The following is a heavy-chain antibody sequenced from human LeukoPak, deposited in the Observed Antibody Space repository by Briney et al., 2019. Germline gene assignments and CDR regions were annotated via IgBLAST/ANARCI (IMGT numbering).Heavy chain of an antibody. V-gene: IGHV3-64D*06. Sequence: EGSLRLSCSASGFTFSSFAMHWVRQAPGKGLEYVSGISSPGGDTDYADSVKGRFTISRDNSKNTLYLQMSSLRAEDTAVYYCVKDRDYYGDFAFDYWGQGTLVTVSS. CDR1: GFTFSSFA. D-gene: IGHD4-17*01. CDR3: VKDRDYYGDFAFDY. CDR2: ISSPGGDT. J-gene: IGHJ4*02.